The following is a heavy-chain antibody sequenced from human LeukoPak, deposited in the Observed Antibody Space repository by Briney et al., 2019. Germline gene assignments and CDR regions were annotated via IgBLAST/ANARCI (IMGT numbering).Heavy chain of an antibody. CDR1: GFTFRSYG. Sequence: GESLRLSCAASGFTFRSYGMHWVRQAPGKGQEWVAVISYDGSNKNYADSVKGRSTFSRDNSKNTLYLQMNSLRAEDTAVYYCAKDRLRGTRGFYYYYGMDVWGQGTTVTVSS. J-gene: IGHJ6*02. CDR2: ISYDGSNK. CDR3: AKDRLRGTRGFYYYYGMDV. D-gene: IGHD3-16*01. V-gene: IGHV3-30*18.